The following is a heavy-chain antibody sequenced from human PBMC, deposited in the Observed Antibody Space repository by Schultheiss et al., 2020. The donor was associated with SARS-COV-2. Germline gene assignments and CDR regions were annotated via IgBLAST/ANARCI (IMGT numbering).Heavy chain of an antibody. CDR1: GFSLATAGVA. J-gene: IGHJ4*02. CDR2: IHWNDDK. CDR3: APQLVEGATDY. Sequence: SGPTLVKPTQTLTLTCTFSGFSLATAGVAVAWIRQPPGTALEWLALIHWNDDKRYSPSLKSRLTITKDTSKNQVDRTMTNMDPVDTATYYCAPQLVEGATDYWGQGSLVTVSS. V-gene: IGHV2-5*01. D-gene: IGHD6-13*01.